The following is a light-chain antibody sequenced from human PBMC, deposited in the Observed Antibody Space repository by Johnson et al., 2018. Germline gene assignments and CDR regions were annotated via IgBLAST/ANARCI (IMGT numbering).Light chain of an antibody. Sequence: QSVLTQPPSVSAAPGQKVTISCSGSSSNIGNNYVSWYQQLPGTAPKLLIYENNMRPSGIPDRFSGSKSGTSATLSITGLQTGDEADYYCGTWDSSLSAGNVFGTGTKVTVL. CDR2: ENN. CDR1: SSNIGNNY. V-gene: IGLV1-51*02. J-gene: IGLJ1*01. CDR3: GTWDSSLSAGNV.